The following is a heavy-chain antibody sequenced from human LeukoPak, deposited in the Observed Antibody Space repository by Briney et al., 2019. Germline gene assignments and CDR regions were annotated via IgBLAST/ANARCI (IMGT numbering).Heavy chain of an antibody. CDR3: ARVNSCSSTSCPYYYYYMDV. CDR1: GYSISSGYY. J-gene: IGHJ6*03. CDR2: IYHSGST. Sequence: PPETLSLTCTVSGYSISSGYYWGWIRQPPGKGLEWIGSIYHSGSTYYNPSLKSRVTISVDTSKNQFSLKLSSVTAADTAVYYCARVNSCSSTSCPYYYYYMDVWGKGTTVTVSS. V-gene: IGHV4-38-2*02. D-gene: IGHD2-2*01.